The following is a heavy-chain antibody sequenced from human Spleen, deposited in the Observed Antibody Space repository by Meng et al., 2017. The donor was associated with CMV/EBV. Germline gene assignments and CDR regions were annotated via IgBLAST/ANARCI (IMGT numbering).Heavy chain of an antibody. D-gene: IGHD3-10*01. CDR2: IYWDDDK. J-gene: IGHJ4*02. CDR3: AHGFWGSRYFDY. CDR1: AFSLSTSVVG. Sequence: QTPLKKLRPAPRQPTKTLTRTCTFSAFSLSTSVVGVGWIRQPPGKALEWLALIYWDDDKRYSPSLKSRLNITKDTSKNQVVLTMTHMDPVDTATYYCAHGFWGSRYFDYWGQGTLVTVSS. V-gene: IGHV2-5*02.